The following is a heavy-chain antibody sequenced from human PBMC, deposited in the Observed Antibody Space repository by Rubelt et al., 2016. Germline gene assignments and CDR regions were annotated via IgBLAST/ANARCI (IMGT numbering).Heavy chain of an antibody. CDR2: VSGSGGSS. CDR3: AKGVSGIGGGGVIRYYYYGMDV. D-gene: IGHD6-13*01. CDR1: GFTFSTYA. Sequence: EVQLLESGGGLVRPGGSLRLSCTASGFTFSTYAMSWVRQAPGKGLEWVSAVSGSGGSSYYGDPVKGRFTISRDNSKNTLYLQMNSLRAEETAIYYCAKGVSGIGGGGVIRYYYYGMDVWGQGITVTVSS. J-gene: IGHJ6*02. V-gene: IGHV3-23*01.